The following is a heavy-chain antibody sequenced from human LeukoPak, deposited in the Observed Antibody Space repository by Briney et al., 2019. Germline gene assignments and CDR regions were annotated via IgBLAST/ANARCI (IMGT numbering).Heavy chain of an antibody. CDR1: GYTFTSYG. CDR3: ARGSPPRVYYDRSGYYSYYFDY. V-gene: IGHV1-18*01. D-gene: IGHD3-22*01. CDR2: ISAYNGNT. Sequence: ASVNVSCKASGYTFTSYGISWVRQAPGQGLEWMGWISAYNGNTNYAQKLQGRVTMTTDTSTSTAYMELRSLRSDDTAAYYCARGSPPRVYYDRSGYYSYYFDYWGQGTLVTVSS. J-gene: IGHJ4*02.